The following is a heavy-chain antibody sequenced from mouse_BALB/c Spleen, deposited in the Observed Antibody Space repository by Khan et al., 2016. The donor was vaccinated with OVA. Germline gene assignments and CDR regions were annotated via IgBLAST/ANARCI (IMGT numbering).Heavy chain of an antibody. Sequence: VQLVESGAELAKPGASVKMSCKASGYTFINYWILWVKQRPGQGLEWIGYINPSTAYTEYNQNFKDKATLTADKSSRTAYMQLRSLTSEDSAVYYCARRGLRWDFDYWGQGTTLTVSS. CDR3: ARRGLRWDFDY. D-gene: IGHD1-1*01. CDR2: INPSTAYT. J-gene: IGHJ2*01. V-gene: IGHV1-7*01. CDR1: GYTFINYW.